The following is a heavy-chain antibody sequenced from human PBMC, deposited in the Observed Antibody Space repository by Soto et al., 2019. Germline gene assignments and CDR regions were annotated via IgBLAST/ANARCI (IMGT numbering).Heavy chain of an antibody. J-gene: IGHJ3*02. CDR3: ARDTESMITFGGVIVIAPGDAFDI. D-gene: IGHD3-16*02. CDR1: GFTFSSYA. Sequence: QVQLVESGGGVVQPGRSLRLSCAASGFTFSSYAMYWVRQAPGKGLEWVAVISYDGSNKYYADSVKGRFTISRDNSKNTLYLQMNSLRAEDTAVYYCARDTESMITFGGVIVIAPGDAFDIWGQGTMVTVSS. V-gene: IGHV3-30-3*01. CDR2: ISYDGSNK.